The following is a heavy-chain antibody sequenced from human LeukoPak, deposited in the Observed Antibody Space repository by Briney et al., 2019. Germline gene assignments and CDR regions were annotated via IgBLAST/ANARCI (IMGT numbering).Heavy chain of an antibody. CDR2: ISGSGGST. J-gene: IGHJ3*01. Sequence: GRSLRLSCAASGFTFSSYAMHWVRQAPGKGLEWVSAISGSGGSTYYADSVKGRFTISRDNSKNTLYLQMNSLRAEDTAVYYCAKDFYYYDSSGHTLWGQGTMVTVSS. CDR1: GFTFSSYA. D-gene: IGHD3-22*01. V-gene: IGHV3-23*01. CDR3: AKDFYYYDSSGHTL.